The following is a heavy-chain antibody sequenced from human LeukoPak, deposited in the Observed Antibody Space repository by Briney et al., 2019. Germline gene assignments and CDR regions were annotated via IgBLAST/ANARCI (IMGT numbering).Heavy chain of an antibody. CDR1: GFTFSSYS. V-gene: IGHV3-48*01. J-gene: IGHJ3*02. D-gene: IGHD3-9*01. Sequence: TGGSLRLSCAASGFTFSSYSMNWVRQAPGKGLEWVSYISSSSSTIYYADSVKGRFTTSRGNAKNSLYLQMNSLRAEDTAVYYCASGLRYFDWLLFGAFDIWGQGTMVTVSS. CDR2: ISSSSSTI. CDR3: ASGLRYFDWLLFGAFDI.